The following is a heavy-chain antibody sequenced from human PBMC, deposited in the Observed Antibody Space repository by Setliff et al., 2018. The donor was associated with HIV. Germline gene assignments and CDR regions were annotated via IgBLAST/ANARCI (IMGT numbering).Heavy chain of an antibody. J-gene: IGHJ4*02. V-gene: IGHV4-59*08. CDR1: GVSISSHY. D-gene: IGHD3-10*01. CDR2: LYFSGST. Sequence: SETLSLTCNVSGVSISSHYWSWIRQPPGKGLEWIGTLYFSGSTNYNSSLKSRVTISGDTSKNLFSLEVSSVTAADTAVYYCAISYYYGSGIPGYYFDYWGQGTLVTVSS. CDR3: AISYYYGSGIPGYYFDY.